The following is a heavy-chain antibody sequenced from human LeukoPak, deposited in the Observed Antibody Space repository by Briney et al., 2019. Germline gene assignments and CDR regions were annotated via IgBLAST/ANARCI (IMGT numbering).Heavy chain of an antibody. D-gene: IGHD3-9*01. J-gene: IGHJ4*02. Sequence: ASVKVSCKASGYTFTRYGVSWVRQAPGQGLEWMGWIGGDNGNTNYAQNFQGRVTMTTDTPSSTAYMEVRSLRSDDTAVYYCARVDMLTGYYFFDYWGQGTLVTVSS. CDR3: ARVDMLTGYYFFDY. CDR1: GYTFTRYG. CDR2: IGGDNGNT. V-gene: IGHV1-18*01.